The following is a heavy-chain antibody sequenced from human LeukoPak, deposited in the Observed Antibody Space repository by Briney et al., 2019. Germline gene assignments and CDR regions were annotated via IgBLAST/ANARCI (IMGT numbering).Heavy chain of an antibody. CDR2: IYINGST. Sequence: PGRSLRLSCAASGFTFTTFGIHWVRQAPGKGLEWVSLIYINGSTYYADSVKGRFTISRDNSKNTLYLQMNSLRAEDTALYYCARDLGFGDYGMDVWGKGTTVTVSS. D-gene: IGHD3-10*01. CDR3: ARDLGFGDYGMDV. J-gene: IGHJ6*04. V-gene: IGHV3-53*01. CDR1: GFTFTTFG.